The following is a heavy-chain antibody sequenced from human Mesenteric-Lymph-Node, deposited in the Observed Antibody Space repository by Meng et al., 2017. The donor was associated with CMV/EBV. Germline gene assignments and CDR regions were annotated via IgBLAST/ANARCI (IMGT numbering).Heavy chain of an antibody. J-gene: IGHJ6*02. V-gene: IGHV3-23*03. Sequence: GESLKISCAASGFTFSSYAMSWVRQAPGKGLEWVSVIYSGGSSTYYADSVKGRFTISRDNSKNTLYLQMNSLRAEDTAVYYCAKDIFPLLIVPDANHFYYYYGMDVWGQGTTVTVSS. CDR3: AKDIFPLLIVPDANHFYYYYGMDV. D-gene: IGHD2/OR15-2a*01. CDR1: GFTFSSYA. CDR2: IYSGGSST.